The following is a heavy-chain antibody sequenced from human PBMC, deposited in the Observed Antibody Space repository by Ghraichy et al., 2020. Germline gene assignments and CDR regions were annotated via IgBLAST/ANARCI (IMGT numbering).Heavy chain of an antibody. Sequence: GGSLRLSCAASGFTFSSYWMSWVRQAPGKGLEWVANIKQDGSEKYYVDSVKGRFTISRDNAKNSLYLQMNSLRAEDTAVYYCARGYSSGWYYYYYYYYGMDVWVQGTTVTVSS. CDR3: ARGYSSGWYYYYYYYYGMDV. J-gene: IGHJ6*02. CDR2: IKQDGSEK. CDR1: GFTFSSYW. V-gene: IGHV3-7*03. D-gene: IGHD6-19*01.